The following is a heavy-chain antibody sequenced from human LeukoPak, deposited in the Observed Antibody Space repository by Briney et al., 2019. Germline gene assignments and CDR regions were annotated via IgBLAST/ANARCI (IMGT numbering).Heavy chain of an antibody. D-gene: IGHD4/OR15-4a*01. CDR1: GFTFSNYW. CDR3: WCRVSDI. CDR2: IRQDGNEK. V-gene: IGHV3-7*01. J-gene: IGHJ3*02. Sequence: PGVSLRLSCAASGFTFSNYWMSWVRQAPGKGLEWLANIRQDGNEKYYVDSVKGRFTISRDNAKNSLYLQMDNLRVEDTAVYYCWCRVSDIWGQGTVVAVSS.